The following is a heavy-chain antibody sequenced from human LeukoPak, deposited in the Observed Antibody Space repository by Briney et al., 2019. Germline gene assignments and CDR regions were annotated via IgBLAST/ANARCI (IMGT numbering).Heavy chain of an antibody. J-gene: IGHJ4*02. CDR2: INPNSGGT. V-gene: IGHV1-2*02. D-gene: IGHD3-22*01. CDR1: GYTFTGYC. CDR3: ARPYYYDSSGYSD. Sequence: ASVKVSCKASGYTFTGYCMHWVRQAPGQGLEWMGWINPNSGGTNYAQKFQGRVTMTRDTSISTAYMELSRLRSDDTAVYYCARPYYYDSSGYSDWGQGTLVTVSS.